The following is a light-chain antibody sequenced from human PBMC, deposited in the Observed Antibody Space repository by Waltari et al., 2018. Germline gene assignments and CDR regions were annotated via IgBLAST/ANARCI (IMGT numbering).Light chain of an antibody. Sequence: VLTQSPGTLSLSPGERATLPCWASQSVSNNYLAWYQQKPGQAPRLLIFGASSRATGIPDRFSGSGSGTDFTLTISRLEPEDFAVYSCQQYGRSPPTFGQGTKLEIK. J-gene: IGKJ2*01. V-gene: IGKV3-20*01. CDR2: GAS. CDR1: QSVSNNY. CDR3: QQYGRSPPT.